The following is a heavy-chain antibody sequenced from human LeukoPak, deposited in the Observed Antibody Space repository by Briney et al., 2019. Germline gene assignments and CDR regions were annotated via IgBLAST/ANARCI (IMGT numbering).Heavy chain of an antibody. D-gene: IGHD3-10*01. CDR3: AGITMVRGVGNWFDP. V-gene: IGHV1-18*01. CDR2: ISAYNGNT. CDR1: GYTFTSYG. Sequence: ASVKVSCTASGYTFTSYGISWVRQAPGQGLERMGWISAYNGNTNYAQKLQGRVTMTTDTSTSTAYMELRSLRSNDTAVYYCAGITMVRGVGNWFDPWGQGTLVTVSS. J-gene: IGHJ5*02.